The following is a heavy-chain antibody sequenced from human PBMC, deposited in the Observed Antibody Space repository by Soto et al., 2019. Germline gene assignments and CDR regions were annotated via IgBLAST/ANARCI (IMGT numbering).Heavy chain of an antibody. CDR3: GRVVEGAARHTDLDS. Sequence: SETLSLTCDVSGGSIDNSHSFWGCVRQPPGKGLEFIGTVYYSGGAHYNSSLKSRVTISVDTANNQVSLRMRSLTAADTAVYYCGRVVEGAARHTDLDSWGQGTLVTVSS. CDR1: GGSIDNSHSF. D-gene: IGHD2-21*01. J-gene: IGHJ5*01. V-gene: IGHV4-39*01. CDR2: VYYSGGA.